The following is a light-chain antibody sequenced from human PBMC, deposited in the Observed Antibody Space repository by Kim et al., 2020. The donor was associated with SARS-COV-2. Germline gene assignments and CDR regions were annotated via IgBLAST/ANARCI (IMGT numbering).Light chain of an antibody. Sequence: GDSITRSCAGTRGDLGIYNYISWYQQHPDNAPKLIIYDVTGRPSGVSNSFSGSKSDTTASLTSSGLQAEDEADYYCCSYTNRHTFLFGSGTKVTVL. J-gene: IGLJ1*01. CDR2: DVT. V-gene: IGLV2-14*03. CDR1: RGDLGIYNY. CDR3: CSYTNRHTFL.